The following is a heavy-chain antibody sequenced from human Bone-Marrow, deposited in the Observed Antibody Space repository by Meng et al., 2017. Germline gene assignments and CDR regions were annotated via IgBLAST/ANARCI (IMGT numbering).Heavy chain of an antibody. CDR1: GFTFSSYW. J-gene: IGHJ4*02. CDR2: ISGSGGST. V-gene: IGHV3-23*04. D-gene: IGHD3-10*01. Sequence: GQLVEAGGCLVQPGGSLRLSCAASGFTFSSYWMHWVLQAPGKGLVWVSAISGSGGSTYYADSVKGRFTISRDNSRNTLYLQVNSLRAEDTAVYYCARVLRGWGYFDYWGQGTLVTVSS. CDR3: ARVLRGWGYFDY.